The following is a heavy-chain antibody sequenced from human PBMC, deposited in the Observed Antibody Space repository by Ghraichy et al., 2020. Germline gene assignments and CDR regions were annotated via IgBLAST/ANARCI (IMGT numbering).Heavy chain of an antibody. CDR2: IIPIFGTA. Sequence: SVKVSCKASGGSFSSYVISWVRQAPGQGLEWMGGIIPIFGTANYAQKFQGRVSITTDESTSTAYMELGGLRSEDTAVYYCARDLGPDPKRYSGYENWFDPWGQGILVTVSS. J-gene: IGHJ5*02. V-gene: IGHV1-69*05. CDR3: ARDLGPDPKRYSGYENWFDP. D-gene: IGHD5-12*01. CDR1: GGSFSSYV.